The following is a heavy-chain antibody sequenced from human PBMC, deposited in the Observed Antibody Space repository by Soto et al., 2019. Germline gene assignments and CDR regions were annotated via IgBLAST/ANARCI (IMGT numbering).Heavy chain of an antibody. V-gene: IGHV1-69*13. J-gene: IGHJ6*02. CDR1: GGPFSSYA. D-gene: IGHD3-10*01. CDR2: IIPIFGTA. Sequence: SVQVSCTASGGPFSSYAISWVRQAPGQGLEWRGGIIPIFGTANYAQKFQGRVTITADESTSTAYMELSSLRSEDTAVYYCASRILWFGESYYYYCMDVWGQGTTVTVSS. CDR3: ASRILWFGESYYYYCMDV.